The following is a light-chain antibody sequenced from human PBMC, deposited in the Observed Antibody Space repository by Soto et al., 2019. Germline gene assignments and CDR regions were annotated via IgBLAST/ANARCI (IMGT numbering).Light chain of an antibody. V-gene: IGLV2-14*01. J-gene: IGLJ1*01. CDR1: SSDVGGYDY. CDR3: ISYASINTYV. CDR2: DVT. Sequence: QSVLTQPASVSGSRGQSITISCTGTSSDVGGYDYVSWYQQHPGKAPKLMIYDVTNRPSGVSNRFSGSKSGNTASLTISGLQAEDEADYYCISYASINTYVFGTGTKLTVL.